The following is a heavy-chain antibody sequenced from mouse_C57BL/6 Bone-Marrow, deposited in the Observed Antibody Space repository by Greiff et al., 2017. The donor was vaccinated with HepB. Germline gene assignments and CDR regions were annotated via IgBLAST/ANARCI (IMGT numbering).Heavy chain of an antibody. Sequence: EVQLQESGAELVRPGASVKLSCTASGFNIKDDYMHWVKQRPEQGLEWIGWIDPENGDTEYASKFQGKATITADTSSNPAYLQLSSLTSEDTAVYYCTLITTVVAHWYFDVWGTGTTVTVSS. CDR2: IDPENGDT. CDR3: TLITTVVAHWYFDV. V-gene: IGHV14-4*01. CDR1: GFNIKDDY. J-gene: IGHJ1*03. D-gene: IGHD1-1*01.